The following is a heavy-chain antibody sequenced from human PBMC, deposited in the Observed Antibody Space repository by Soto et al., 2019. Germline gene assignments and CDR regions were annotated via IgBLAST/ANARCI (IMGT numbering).Heavy chain of an antibody. CDR1: GFTFSDYY. D-gene: IGHD2-2*02. CDR2: ISSSGSTI. J-gene: IGHJ6*02. Sequence: GGSLRLSCAASGFTFSDYYMSWIRQAPGKGLEWVSYISSSGSTIYYADSVKGRFTISRDNAKNSLYLQMNSLRAEDTAVYYCAREYTAWPLAYGLDVWGQGTTVTVSS. V-gene: IGHV3-11*04. CDR3: AREYTAWPLAYGLDV.